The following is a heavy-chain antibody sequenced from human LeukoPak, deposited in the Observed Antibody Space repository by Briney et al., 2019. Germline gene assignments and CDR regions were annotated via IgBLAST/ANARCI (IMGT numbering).Heavy chain of an antibody. CDR1: GGSISTDNCY. V-gene: IGHV4-39*07. D-gene: IGHD6-13*01. CDR3: ASTAAGFDWYYYYGMDV. J-gene: IGHJ6*02. CDR2: IYYSGST. Sequence: PSETLSLTCAVPGGSISTDNCYWGWIRQPPGKGLEWIGSIYYSGSTYYNPSLKSRVTISVDTSKNQFSLKLSSVTAADTAVYYCASTAAGFDWYYYYGMDVWGQGTTVTVSS.